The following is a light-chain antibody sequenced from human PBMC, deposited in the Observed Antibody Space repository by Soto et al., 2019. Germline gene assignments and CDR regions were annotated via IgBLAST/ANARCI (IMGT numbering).Light chain of an antibody. CDR1: QIIGSW. CDR2: NAP. J-gene: IGKJ1*01. Sequence: EIQMTQSPSNLSTSVGDRVTITCRARQIIGSWLAWYQQKPGKAPKLLIYNAPNLDSGVSARFSGSGSGTEFTLTISSLQPDDSAVYYCQQYSSYSWTFGQGTKVDIK. CDR3: QQYSSYSWT. V-gene: IGKV1-5*03.